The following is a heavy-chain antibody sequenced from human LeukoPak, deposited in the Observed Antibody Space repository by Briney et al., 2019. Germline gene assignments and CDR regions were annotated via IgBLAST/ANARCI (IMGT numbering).Heavy chain of an antibody. D-gene: IGHD3-9*01. Sequence: QPGTSLRLSCAASGFTFGSYAMHWVRQAPGKGLDWVAVISNDGSNEYYADSVKGRFTISRDNSKKTLYLQMNSLRVEDTAVYYCTRDLMDYDVSTGLHHYYMDVWGQGTTVTVSS. CDR2: ISNDGSNE. V-gene: IGHV3-30-3*01. J-gene: IGHJ6*02. CDR1: GFTFGSYA. CDR3: TRDLMDYDVSTGLHHYYMDV.